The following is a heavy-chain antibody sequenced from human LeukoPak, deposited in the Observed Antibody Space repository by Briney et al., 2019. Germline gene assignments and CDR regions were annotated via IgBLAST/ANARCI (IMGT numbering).Heavy chain of an antibody. J-gene: IGHJ4*02. CDR3: ARSSWYSPFDY. D-gene: IGHD6-13*01. CDR1: GGSISSSNW. V-gene: IGHV4-4*02. Sequence: SGTLSLTCAVSGGSISSSNWWSWVRQPPGKGLEWIGEIYHSGSTNYNPSLKSRVTISVDTSKNQFSLKLSSVTAADTAVYYCARSSWYSPFDYWGQGTLVTVSS. CDR2: IYHSGST.